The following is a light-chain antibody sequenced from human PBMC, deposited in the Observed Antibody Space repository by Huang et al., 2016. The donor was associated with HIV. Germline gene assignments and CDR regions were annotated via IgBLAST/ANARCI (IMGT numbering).Light chain of an antibody. Sequence: DIQLTQFPSSLSASVGDGITITCRASEHIVYSLSWFRQRPGRAPEALIYAASRLHAGVPSKFRATGSGTNFTLSIDGLGPEDFATYYCQQSRSLPRTYGGGTKVDI. J-gene: IGKJ4*01. CDR3: QQSRSLPRT. CDR1: EHIVYS. CDR2: AAS. V-gene: IGKV1-39*01.